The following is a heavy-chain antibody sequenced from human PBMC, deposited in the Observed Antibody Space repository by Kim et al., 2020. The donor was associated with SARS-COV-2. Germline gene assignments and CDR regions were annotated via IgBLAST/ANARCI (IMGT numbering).Heavy chain of an antibody. CDR3: ARLTGHFDF. V-gene: IGHV4-59*01. J-gene: IGHJ4*02. CDR2: GGT. D-gene: IGHD3-9*01. Sequence: GGTNYNPSLQSGVSISVDRSNNTFSLRLHSVTAADAAGYYCARLTGHFDFWGQGTLVTVSS.